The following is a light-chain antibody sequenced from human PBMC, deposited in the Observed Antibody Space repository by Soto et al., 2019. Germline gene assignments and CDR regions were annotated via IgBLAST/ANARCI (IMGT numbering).Light chain of an antibody. Sequence: QSALTQPASVSGSPGQSITISCTGNSSDVGSYNLVSWYQQHPGKAPKLMIYEVSKRPSGVSNRFSGSKSGNTASLTISGLQAEDEADYYCCSYAGSSTFNWVFGGGTQLTVL. CDR3: CSYAGSSTFNWV. CDR1: SSDVGSYNL. CDR2: EVS. J-gene: IGLJ3*02. V-gene: IGLV2-23*02.